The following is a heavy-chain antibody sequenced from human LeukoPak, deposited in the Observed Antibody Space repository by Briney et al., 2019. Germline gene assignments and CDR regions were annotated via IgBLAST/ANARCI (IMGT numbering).Heavy chain of an antibody. CDR1: GGSISSRSDY. Sequence: PSETLSLTCTVSGGSISSRSDYGGWIRQTPGKGLEWIGNLDSSGSTYYNPSLKSRVTISVGTSKNQFSLNLRSVTAADTAIYFCSRSHDYGGLYFYYYMDVWGKGTTVTVSS. V-gene: IGHV4-39*01. J-gene: IGHJ6*03. D-gene: IGHD4-23*01. CDR2: LDSSGST. CDR3: SRSHDYGGLYFYYYMDV.